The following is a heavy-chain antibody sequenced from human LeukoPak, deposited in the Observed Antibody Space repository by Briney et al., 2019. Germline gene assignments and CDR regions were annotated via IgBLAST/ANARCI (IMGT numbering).Heavy chain of an antibody. CDR2: IYSGGST. Sequence: GESLRLSCAASGLTVSRNYMNWVRQAPGKGLEWVSVIYSGGSTYYADSVKGRFTISRDNSKNTLYLQINSLRAEDTAVYYCARDGRGDGVPAENAFAIWGQGTMVTVSS. V-gene: IGHV3-53*01. J-gene: IGHJ3*02. CDR1: GLTVSRNY. D-gene: IGHD3-10*01. CDR3: ARDGRGDGVPAENAFAI.